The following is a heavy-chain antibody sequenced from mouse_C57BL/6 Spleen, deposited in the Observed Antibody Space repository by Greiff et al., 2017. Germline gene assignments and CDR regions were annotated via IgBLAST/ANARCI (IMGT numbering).Heavy chain of an antibody. J-gene: IGHJ4*01. CDR2: ISSGGDYI. CDR1: GFTFSSYA. Sequence: EVKLVESGEGLVKPGGSLKLSCAASGFTFSSYAMSWVRQTPEKRLECVAYISSGGDYIYYADTVKGRFTISRDNARNTLYLQMSSLKSEDTAMYYCTRGTYGSSYGYYSMDYWGQGTSVTVSS. CDR3: TRGTYGSSYGYYSMDY. D-gene: IGHD1-1*01. V-gene: IGHV5-9-1*02.